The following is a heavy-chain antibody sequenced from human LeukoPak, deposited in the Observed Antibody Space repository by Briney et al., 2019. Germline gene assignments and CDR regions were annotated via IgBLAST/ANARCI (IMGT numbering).Heavy chain of an antibody. CDR1: GLTFSSYA. Sequence: GGSLRLSCAASGLTFSSYAMSWVRQAPGKGLEWVSAISGSGGSTYYADSVKGRFTISRDNSKNTLYLQMNSLRAEDTAVYYRAKDTDLTIWGVYFDYWGQGTLVTVSS. D-gene: IGHD3-16*01. J-gene: IGHJ4*02. V-gene: IGHV3-23*01. CDR2: ISGSGGST. CDR3: AKDTDLTIWGVYFDY.